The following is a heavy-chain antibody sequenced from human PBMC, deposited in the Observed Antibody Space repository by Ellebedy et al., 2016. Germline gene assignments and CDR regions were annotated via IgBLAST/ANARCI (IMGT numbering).Heavy chain of an antibody. CDR1: GFTFSSYA. CDR3: AKDHSLRSSNGWFGELFPGGSYYYYYGMDV. D-gene: IGHD3-10*01. Sequence: GGSLRLXXAASGFTFSSYAMSWVRQAPGKGLEWVSAISGSGGSTYYADSVKGRFTISRDNSKNTLYLQMNSLRAEDTAVYYCAKDHSLRSSNGWFGELFPGGSYYYYYGMDVWGQGTTVTVSS. CDR2: ISGSGGST. J-gene: IGHJ6*02. V-gene: IGHV3-23*01.